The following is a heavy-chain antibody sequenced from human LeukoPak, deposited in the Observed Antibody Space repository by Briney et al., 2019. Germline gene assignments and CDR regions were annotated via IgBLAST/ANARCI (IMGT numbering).Heavy chain of an antibody. D-gene: IGHD6-19*01. J-gene: IGHJ1*01. V-gene: IGHV4-4*07. CDR1: GGSISSYY. Sequence: MSSETLSLTCTVSGGSISSYYWSWIRQPAGKGLEWIGRIYTSGSTNYNPSLKSRVTMSVDTSKNQFSLKLSSVTAADTAVYYCAGGGIAVAGNRKYFQHWGQGTLVTVSS. CDR3: AGGGIAVAGNRKYFQH. CDR2: IYTSGST.